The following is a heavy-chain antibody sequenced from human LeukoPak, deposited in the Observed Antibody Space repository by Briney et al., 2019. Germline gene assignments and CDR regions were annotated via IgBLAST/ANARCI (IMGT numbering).Heavy chain of an antibody. Sequence: GGSLRLSCAASGFTFSSYGMHWVRQAPGKGLEWVAVIWYDGSNKYYADSVKGRFTISRDNSKNTLYLQMNSLRAEDTAVYYCAKVLVLVSANRYYFDYWGQGTLVTVSS. CDR2: IWYDGSNK. V-gene: IGHV3-33*06. CDR1: GFTFSSYG. J-gene: IGHJ4*02. D-gene: IGHD2-15*01. CDR3: AKVLVLVSANRYYFDY.